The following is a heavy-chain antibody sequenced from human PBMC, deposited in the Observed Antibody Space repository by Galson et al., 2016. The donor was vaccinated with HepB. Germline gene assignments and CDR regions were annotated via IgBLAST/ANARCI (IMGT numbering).Heavy chain of an antibody. CDR2: TDWDDGK. CDR1: GFSLTTPGMC. V-gene: IGHV2-70*13. J-gene: IGHJ6*02. CDR3: ARIVNDCSDGHCCGDYYYAIEV. Sequence: PALVKPTQTLTLTCTFSGFSLTTPGMCVTWIRQSPGKALEWLALTDWDDGKYYTTSLKTRLTISKDTSKNQVVLTLTDLDPMDTATYYCARIVNDCSDGHCCGDYYYAIEVWGQGTTVTVSS. D-gene: IGHD2-15*01.